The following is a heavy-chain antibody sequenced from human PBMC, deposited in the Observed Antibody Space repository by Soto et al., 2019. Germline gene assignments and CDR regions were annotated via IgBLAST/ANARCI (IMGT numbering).Heavy chain of an antibody. CDR2: FDPEDGET. Sequence: ASVKVSCKVSGYTLTELSMHWVRQAPGKGLEWMGGFDPEDGETIYAQKFQGRVTMTEDTSTDTAYMELSSLRSEETAVFYCSTIIVATYYYYYGMDVWGQGTTVTVSS. CDR1: GYTLTELS. CDR3: STIIVATYYYYYGMDV. D-gene: IGHD5-12*01. V-gene: IGHV1-24*01. J-gene: IGHJ6*02.